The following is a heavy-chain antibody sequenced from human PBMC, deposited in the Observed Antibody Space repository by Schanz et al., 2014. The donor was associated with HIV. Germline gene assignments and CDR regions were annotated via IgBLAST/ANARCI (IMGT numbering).Heavy chain of an antibody. J-gene: IGHJ5*02. CDR3: AGGRDQIVEVTASVWSWFDP. CDR2: IIPIFGTA. Sequence: QVQLVQSGAEVKKPGSSVKVSCKASGGTFSNYAVSWVRQAPGQGLEWMGGIIPIFGTAKYAQRFQGRVTITADESTSTAYMELRSLRYEDTAMYYCAGGRDQIVEVTASVWSWFDPWGQGTLVTVSS. V-gene: IGHV1-69*01. CDR1: GGTFSNYA. D-gene: IGHD2-21*02.